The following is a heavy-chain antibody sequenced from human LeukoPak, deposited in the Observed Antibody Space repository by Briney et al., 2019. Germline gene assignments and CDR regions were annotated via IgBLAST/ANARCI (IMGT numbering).Heavy chain of an antibody. CDR3: ARDARGWSGFDY. CDR2: IYYSGST. Sequence: SETLSLTCTVSGGSISSSSYYWGWIRQPPGKGLEWIGSIYYSGSTYYNPSLKSRVTISVDTSKNHFSLKLSSVTAADTAVYYCARDARGWSGFDYWGQGTLVTVSS. D-gene: IGHD3-3*01. V-gene: IGHV4-39*02. J-gene: IGHJ4*02. CDR1: GGSISSSSYY.